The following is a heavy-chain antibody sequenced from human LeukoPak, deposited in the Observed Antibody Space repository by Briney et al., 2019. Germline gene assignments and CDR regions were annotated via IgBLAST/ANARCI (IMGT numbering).Heavy chain of an antibody. V-gene: IGHV1-46*01. Sequence: ASVKVSCKASGYTFTSYYMHWVRQPPGQGLEWLGIFSPSGRSTSYAQKFQGRATMTRDTSTSTAYMELSRLRSDDTAVYYCARRLGAGTTLGYWGQGTLVTVSS. CDR1: GYTFTSYY. J-gene: IGHJ4*02. CDR3: ARRLGAGTTLGY. D-gene: IGHD1-1*01. CDR2: FSPSGRST.